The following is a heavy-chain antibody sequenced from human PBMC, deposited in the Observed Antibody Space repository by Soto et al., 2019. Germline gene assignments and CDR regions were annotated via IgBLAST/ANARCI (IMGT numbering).Heavy chain of an antibody. J-gene: IGHJ4*01. V-gene: IGHV3-15*01. CDR3: TSGRDSDSGNSYFSLLV. CDR2: IKSKTDGGTT. Sequence: GGTLRLSWAGSGFTFTSAWISWVRQAPGKGLEWVGRIKSKTDGGTTDYAAPVKGSFTISRDGSKNSLYLQMNSMETEATAVYSCTSGRDSDSGNSYFSLLVWGHGTLVTVSS. D-gene: IGHD3-22*01. CDR1: GFTFTSAW.